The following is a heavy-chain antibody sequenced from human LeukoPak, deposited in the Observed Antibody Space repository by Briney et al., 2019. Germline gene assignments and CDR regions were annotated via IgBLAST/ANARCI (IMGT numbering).Heavy chain of an antibody. CDR2: INTDGSST. CDR3: AKNYYGSGGYYNAGAFDI. V-gene: IGHV3-74*01. CDR1: GFTFSSYW. J-gene: IGHJ3*02. Sequence: GGSLRLSCAASGFTFSSYWMHWVRQAPGKGLVWVSRINTDGSSTSYADSVKGRFTISRDNAKNTLYLQMNSLRAEDTAVYYCAKNYYGSGGYYNAGAFDIRGQGTMVTVSS. D-gene: IGHD3-10*01.